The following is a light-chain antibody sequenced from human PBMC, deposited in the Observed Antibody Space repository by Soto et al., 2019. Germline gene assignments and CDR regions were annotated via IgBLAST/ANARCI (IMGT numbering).Light chain of an antibody. V-gene: IGKV3-20*01. CDR1: QSVSSNY. CDR2: VAS. J-gene: IGKJ1*01. CDR3: QQYGSSPRT. Sequence: EIVLTQSPGTLSLSPGDRATLSCRASQSVSSNYLAWYQQKPGQAPRLLIYVASLRATGIPDRFSGSGSGADFTLTIRRLEPEDFAVYYCQQYGSSPRTFGQGTKVEIK.